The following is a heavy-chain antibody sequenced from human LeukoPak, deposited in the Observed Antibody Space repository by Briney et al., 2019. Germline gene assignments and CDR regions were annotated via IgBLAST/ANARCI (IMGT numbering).Heavy chain of an antibody. D-gene: IGHD3-9*01. J-gene: IGHJ4*02. CDR1: GFTXXXYX. V-gene: IGHV3-21*01. Sequence: GGSLRLSCAASGFTXXXYXXXXXXXXPXXXXXXXXXXXXSSSYIYYADSVKGRFTISRDNAKNSLYLQMNSLRAEDTAVYYCARVARYYDILTGYNPFDYWGQGTLVTVSS. CDR2: XXXSSSYI. CDR3: ARVARYYDILTGYNPFDY.